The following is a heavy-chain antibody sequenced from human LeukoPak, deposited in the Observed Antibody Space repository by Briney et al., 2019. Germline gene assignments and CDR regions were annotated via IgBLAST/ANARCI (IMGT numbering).Heavy chain of an antibody. CDR2: IHHSGNRFESGST. CDR1: GHSIINTYY. Sequence: SETLSLTCTVSGHSIINTYYWGWIRQSPGKGLEWIGSIHHSGNRFESGSTHYNPSLRSRVTVSADASKNQFSLTLRSVTAADTAVYFCARNVSSGFFTDWGRGTLVTVSS. J-gene: IGHJ1*01. CDR3: ARNVSSGFFTD. V-gene: IGHV4-28*01. D-gene: IGHD6-25*01.